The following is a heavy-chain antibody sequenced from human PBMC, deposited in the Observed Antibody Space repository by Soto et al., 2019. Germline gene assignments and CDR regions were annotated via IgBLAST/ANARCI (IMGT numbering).Heavy chain of an antibody. CDR2: ISWNGGDV. V-gene: IGHV3-9*01. J-gene: IGHJ4*02. D-gene: IGHD3-16*02. CDR3: ANSGPVLVSGDLDS. Sequence: EVQLVESGGGFVQPGRSLRLSCVVSGFTFDDHAMHWVRQAPGKGLEWVSGISWNGGDVDYADSVKGRFTISRDNVRNSLHLQMDSLKTEDTAFYYFANSGPVLVSGDLDSWGQGTLVSVS. CDR1: GFTFDDHA.